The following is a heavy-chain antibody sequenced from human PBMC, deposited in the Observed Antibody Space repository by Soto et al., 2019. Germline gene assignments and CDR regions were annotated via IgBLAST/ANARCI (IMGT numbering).Heavy chain of an antibody. Sequence: ASETLSLTCTVSGGSISSYYWSWIRQPPGKGLEWIGYIYYSGSTNYNPSLKSRVTISVDTSKNQFSLKLSSVTAADTAVYYCARDYGYYDILTGYEPPFGNYGMDVWGQGTTVTVSS. V-gene: IGHV4-59*01. CDR2: IYYSGST. J-gene: IGHJ6*02. D-gene: IGHD3-9*01. CDR3: ARDYGYYDILTGYEPPFGNYGMDV. CDR1: GGSISSYY.